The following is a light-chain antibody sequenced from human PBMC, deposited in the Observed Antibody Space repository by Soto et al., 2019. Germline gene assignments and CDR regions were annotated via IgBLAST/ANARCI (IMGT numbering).Light chain of an antibody. CDR3: QQYNIWPLWT. Sequence: VVLTQFPGTLSLSPGETATLSCGASQRVSNNFLGWYQQKPGQPPRLLIYAASTRATDVPARFSGGGSGTEFALTISSLQSEDFAVYYCQQYNIWPLWTFGQGTKV. CDR2: AAS. J-gene: IGKJ1*01. CDR1: QRVSNN. V-gene: IGKV3-15*01.